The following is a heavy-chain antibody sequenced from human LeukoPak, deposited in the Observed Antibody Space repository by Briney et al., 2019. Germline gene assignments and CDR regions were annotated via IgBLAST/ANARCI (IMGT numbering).Heavy chain of an antibody. CDR3: ARDRRRYSGRSGDYFDY. CDR1: GFTFSGSW. CDR2: IKQDGSEK. D-gene: IGHD6-13*01. V-gene: IGHV3-7*01. J-gene: IGHJ4*02. Sequence: GGSLRLSCAASGFTFSGSWMTWVRQPPGKGLELVANIKQDGSEKYYADSVKGRFTISRDNAKNSLYLQMNSLRAEDTAVYYCARDRRRYSGRSGDYFDYWGQGTLVTVSS.